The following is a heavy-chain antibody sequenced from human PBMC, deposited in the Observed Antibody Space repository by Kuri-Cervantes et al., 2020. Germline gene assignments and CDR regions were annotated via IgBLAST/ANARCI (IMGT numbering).Heavy chain of an antibody. CDR1: GGSFSGYY. V-gene: IGHV4-34*01. J-gene: IGHJ4*02. Sequence: SQTLSLTCAVYGGSFSGYYWSWIRQPPGKGLEWIGEINHSGSTNYNPSLKSRVTISVDTSKNQFSLKLSSVNAADTAVYYCARGGLRYVDWWGQGTLVTVSS. CDR3: ARGGLRYVDW. D-gene: IGHD3-9*01. CDR2: INHSGST.